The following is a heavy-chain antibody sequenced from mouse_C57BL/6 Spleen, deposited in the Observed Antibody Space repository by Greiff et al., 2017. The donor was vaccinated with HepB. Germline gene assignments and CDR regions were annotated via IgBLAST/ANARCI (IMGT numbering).Heavy chain of an antibody. CDR1: GYTFTDYN. V-gene: IGHV1-22*01. Sequence: SGPELVKPGASVKMSCKASGYTFTDYNMHWVKQSHGKSLEWIGYINPNNGGTSYNQKFKGKATLTVNKSSSTAYMELRSLTSEDSAVYYCASCYYYGSSFYWYFDVWGTGTTVTVSS. CDR2: INPNNGGT. D-gene: IGHD1-1*01. CDR3: ASCYYYGSSFYWYFDV. J-gene: IGHJ1*03.